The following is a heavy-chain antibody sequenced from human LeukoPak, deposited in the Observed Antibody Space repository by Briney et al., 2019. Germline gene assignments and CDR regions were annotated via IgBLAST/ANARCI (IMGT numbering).Heavy chain of an antibody. CDR1: GFTFNDYA. CDR2: IRDDGSDT. V-gene: IGHV3-30*02. J-gene: IGHJ3*02. Sequence: GGSLRLSCAASGFTFNDYAMYWVRQSPGRGLEWVALIRDDGSDTYHADSVKGRFTISRANSKNTVFLRMNSLRGEDSAIYYCAKSDGHGTGYGFHIWGQGTMVTVSS. D-gene: IGHD6-19*01. CDR3: AKSDGHGTGYGFHI.